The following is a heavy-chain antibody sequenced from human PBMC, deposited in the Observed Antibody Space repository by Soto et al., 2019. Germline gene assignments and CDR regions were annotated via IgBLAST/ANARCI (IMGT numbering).Heavy chain of an antibody. CDR3: ARYKPAGRQWLVPYYIDY. Sequence: SETLSLTCAVYGGSFSGYYWSWIRQPPGKGLEWIGEINHSGSTNYNPSLKSRVTISVDTSKNQFSLKLSSVTAADTAVYYCARYKPAGRQWLVPYYIDYWGQGTLVTVSS. V-gene: IGHV4-34*01. J-gene: IGHJ4*02. CDR2: INHSGST. CDR1: GGSFSGYY. D-gene: IGHD6-19*01.